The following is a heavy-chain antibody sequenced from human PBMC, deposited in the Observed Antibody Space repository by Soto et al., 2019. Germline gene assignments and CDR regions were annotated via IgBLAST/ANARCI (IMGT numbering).Heavy chain of an antibody. J-gene: IGHJ4*02. CDR3: ARGISLIVEVQRDAPDKYYFDS. Sequence: SETLSLTCAVYGGSFSGYFWSWIRQSPGKGLEWIGEVNHIGSTNSNPSLKSRVAVSVDTSKNQISLKLRSVTAADTAVYYCARGISLIVEVQRDAPDKYYFDSWGQGTLVTVSS. CDR1: GGSFSGYF. D-gene: IGHD2-15*01. V-gene: IGHV4-34*01. CDR2: VNHIGST.